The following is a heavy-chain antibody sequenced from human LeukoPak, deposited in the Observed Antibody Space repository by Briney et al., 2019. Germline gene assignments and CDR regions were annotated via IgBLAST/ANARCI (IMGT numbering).Heavy chain of an antibody. D-gene: IGHD3-22*01. CDR2: ISYSGST. CDR3: ARNFDSYNAFDI. Sequence: SETLSLTCTVSGSSISSSDYYWSWIRQHPTKGLEWIGYISYSGSTYYNPSLKSRVTISEDTSKNHFSLRLSSVTAADTAVYYCARNFDSYNAFDIWGQGTMVTVSS. J-gene: IGHJ3*02. CDR1: GSSISSSDYY. V-gene: IGHV4-31*03.